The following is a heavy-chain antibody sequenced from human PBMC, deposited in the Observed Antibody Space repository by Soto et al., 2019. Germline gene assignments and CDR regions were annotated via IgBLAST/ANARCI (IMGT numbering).Heavy chain of an antibody. CDR3: ARDCLGSTSCYFY. CDR2: ISSSSSTI. J-gene: IGHJ4*02. CDR1: GFTFSSYS. Sequence: EVQLVESGGGLVQPGGSLSLSCAASGFTFSSYSMNWVRQAPGKGLEWVSYISSSSSTIYYADSVKGRFTISRDNAKNSLYLQMNSLRAEDTAVYYCARDCLGSTSCYFYWGQGTLVTVSS. D-gene: IGHD2-2*01. V-gene: IGHV3-48*01.